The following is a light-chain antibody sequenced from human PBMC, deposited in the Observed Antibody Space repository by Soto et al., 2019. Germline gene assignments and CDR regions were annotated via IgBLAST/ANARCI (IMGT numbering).Light chain of an antibody. CDR1: QSISSW. Sequence: DIPMTQSPSTLSASVGDRVTITCRASQSISSWLAWYQQKPGKAPKLLIYKASSLESGVPSRFSGSGSGTEITLTISSLQPDDFATYYCQQYNSLVTFGQGTKLEIK. V-gene: IGKV1-5*03. CDR3: QQYNSLVT. J-gene: IGKJ2*01. CDR2: KAS.